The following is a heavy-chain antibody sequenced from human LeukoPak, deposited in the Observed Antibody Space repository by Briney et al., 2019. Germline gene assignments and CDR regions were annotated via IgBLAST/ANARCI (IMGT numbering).Heavy chain of an antibody. J-gene: IGHJ3*02. Sequence: SETLSLTCTVPGGSISSYYWSWIRQPPGKGLEWIGRSYTSGSTNYNPSLKSRVTMSVDTSKNHFSLSLRSVTAADTAVYYCARDRGSDAFDIWGQGTMVTVSS. CDR3: ARDRGSDAFDI. CDR2: SYTSGST. CDR1: GGSISSYY. D-gene: IGHD3-10*01. V-gene: IGHV4-4*07.